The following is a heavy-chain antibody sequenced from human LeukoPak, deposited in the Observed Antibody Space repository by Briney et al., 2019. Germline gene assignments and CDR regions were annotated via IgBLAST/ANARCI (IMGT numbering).Heavy chain of an antibody. V-gene: IGHV4-59*01. CDR2: VYYSGST. D-gene: IGHD7-27*01. CDR1: GDFITAYY. J-gene: IGHJ4*02. Sequence: PSETLSLTCTVSGDFITAYYWSWIRQPPGKGLEWIGYVYYSGSTEYNPSLRSRVTISLEMSKRQFSLNLTSVTAADTAVYYCASNTGTVFDYWGQGALVTVSS. CDR3: ASNTGTVFDY.